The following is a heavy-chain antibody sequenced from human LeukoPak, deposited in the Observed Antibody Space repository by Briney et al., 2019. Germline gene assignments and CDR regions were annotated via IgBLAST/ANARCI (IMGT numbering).Heavy chain of an antibody. CDR3: AKKRTITMCYLDV. V-gene: IGHV3-23*01. Sequence: GGSLRQTFEASGFTFTTYAMGWVRQGPGKGLEWVSVISGSGDTTHYADSVKGRFTISRDNSKNTLYMQMNRLTVEDTAVYHCAKKRTITMCYLDVWGNRDTVTVSS. D-gene: IGHD1-14*01. CDR1: GFTFTTYA. J-gene: IGHJ6*03. CDR2: ISGSGDTT.